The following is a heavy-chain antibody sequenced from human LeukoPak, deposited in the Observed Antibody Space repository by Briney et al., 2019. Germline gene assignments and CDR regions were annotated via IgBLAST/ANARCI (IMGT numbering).Heavy chain of an antibody. CDR1: GGSVSSGTNY. D-gene: IGHD4-17*01. J-gene: IGHJ4*02. CDR3: ARATPAVDYGDYVDYFDY. Sequence: SETLSLTCTVSGGSVSSGTNYWSWIRQPPGKGLEWIGYIYYSGSTNYNPSLKSRVTISVDTSKNQFSLKLSSVTAADTAVYYCARATPAVDYGDYVDYFDYWGQGTLVTVSS. V-gene: IGHV4-61*01. CDR2: IYYSGST.